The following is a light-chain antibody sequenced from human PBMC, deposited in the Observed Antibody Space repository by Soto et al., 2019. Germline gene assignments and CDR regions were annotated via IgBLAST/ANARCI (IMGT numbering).Light chain of an antibody. J-gene: IGLJ1*01. CDR2: DAS. Sequence: QSALTQPRSVSGSPGQSVTISCTGTSSDVGAYRYVSWYQQYPGKVPKLMIYDASERPSGVPDRFSGSKSGNTASMTISGLQAEDEADYYCSSYTSTSTLYVFGNGTKLTVL. CDR1: SSDVGAYRY. V-gene: IGLV2-11*01. CDR3: SSYTSTSTLYV.